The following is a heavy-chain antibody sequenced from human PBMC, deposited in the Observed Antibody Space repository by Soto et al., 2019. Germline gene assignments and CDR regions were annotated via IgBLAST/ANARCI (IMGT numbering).Heavy chain of an antibody. CDR2: INAGNGNT. J-gene: IGHJ6*02. CDR1: GYTFTSYA. CDR3: AREGSSSWHTYYYYYGMDV. Sequence: GASVKVSCKASGYTFTSYAMHWVRQAPGQRLEWMGWINAGNGNTKYSQKFQGRVTITRDTSASTAYMELSSLRSEDTAVYYCAREGSSSWHTYYYYYGMDVWGQGTTVTAP. V-gene: IGHV1-3*01. D-gene: IGHD6-13*01.